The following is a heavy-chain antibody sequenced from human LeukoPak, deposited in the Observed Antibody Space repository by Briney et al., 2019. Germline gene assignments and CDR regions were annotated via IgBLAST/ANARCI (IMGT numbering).Heavy chain of an antibody. CDR3: AKDLRSSTSF. Sequence: GGSLRLSCAASGFSFTTYAMSWVRQAPGQGLEWVASISGSGSSTTYYADSVKGRFTISRDISKSTLYLQMNSLRAEDTAVYYCAKDLRSSTSFWGQGTLVTVSS. CDR1: GFSFTTYA. J-gene: IGHJ4*02. V-gene: IGHV3-23*01. CDR2: ISGSGSSTT. D-gene: IGHD6-13*01.